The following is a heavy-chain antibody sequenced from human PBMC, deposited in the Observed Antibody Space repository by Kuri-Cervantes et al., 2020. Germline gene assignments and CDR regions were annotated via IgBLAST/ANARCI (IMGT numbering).Heavy chain of an antibody. CDR3: AREGLGIAARREYSGYDSLLGVFDY. CDR2: IRGSSNRI. V-gene: IGHV3-48*02. CDR1: GFTFSSYN. D-gene: IGHD5-12*01. J-gene: IGHJ4*02. Sequence: GESLKISCAASGFTFSSYNMDWVRQAPGKGLEWVAYIRGSSNRILYADSVKGRFTISRDNAKNSLYLQMDSLRDEDTAVYYCAREGLGIAARREYSGYDSLLGVFDYWGQGTLVTVSS.